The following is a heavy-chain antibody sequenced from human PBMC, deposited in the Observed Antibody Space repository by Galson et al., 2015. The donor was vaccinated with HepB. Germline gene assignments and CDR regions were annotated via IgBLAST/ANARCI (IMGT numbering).Heavy chain of an antibody. V-gene: IGHV3-66*01. Sequence: SLRLSCAASGFTVSSNYMSWVRQAPGKGLEWVSVIYSGGSTYYADSVKGRFTISRDNSKNTLYLQMNSLRAEDTAVYYCATVLLSYSSTYYFDYWGQGTLATVSS. CDR2: IYSGGST. J-gene: IGHJ4*02. CDR1: GFTVSSNY. CDR3: ATVLLSYSSTYYFDY. D-gene: IGHD6-19*01.